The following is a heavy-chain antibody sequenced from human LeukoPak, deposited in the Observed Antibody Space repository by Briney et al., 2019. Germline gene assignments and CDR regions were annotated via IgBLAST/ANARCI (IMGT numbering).Heavy chain of an antibody. CDR3: ARRTYYYDSSGYYSYYMDV. V-gene: IGHV1-8*03. J-gene: IGHJ6*03. CDR2: MNPNSGNT. CDR1: GYTFTSYD. Sequence: ASVKVSCKASGYTFTSYDINWVRQATGQGLGWMGWMNPNSGNTGYAQKFQGRVTITRNTSISTAYMELSSLRSEDTAVYYCARRTYYYDSSGYYSYYMDVWGKGTTVTVSS. D-gene: IGHD3-22*01.